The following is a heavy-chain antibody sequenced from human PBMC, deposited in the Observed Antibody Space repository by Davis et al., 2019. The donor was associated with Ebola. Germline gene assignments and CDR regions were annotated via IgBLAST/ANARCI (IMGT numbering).Heavy chain of an antibody. V-gene: IGHV3-30-3*01. D-gene: IGHD3-10*01. J-gene: IGHJ6*02. CDR2: ISYDGSNK. CDR3: ARGGKGVHYYYYGMDV. CDR1: GFTFSSYA. Sequence: GESLKISCAASGFTFSSYAMHWVRQAPGKGLEWVAVISYDGSNKYYADSVKGRFTISRDNSKNTLYLQLNSLRAEDTAVYYCARGGKGVHYYYYGMDVWGQGTTVTVSS.